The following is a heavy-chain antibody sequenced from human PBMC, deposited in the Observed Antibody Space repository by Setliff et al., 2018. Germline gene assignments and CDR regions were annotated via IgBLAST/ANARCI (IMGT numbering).Heavy chain of an antibody. CDR1: GASISSGTYY. V-gene: IGHV4-39*07. CDR2: IHYSGST. CDR3: ARDATGYSSSWPYYYYYYMDV. Sequence: NPSETLSLTCTVSGASISSGTYYWAWIRQPPGKGLEWIGRIHYSGSTYYNTSLKSRVTISVDTSKNQFSLKLSSVTAADTAVYYCARDATGYSSSWPYYYYYYMDVWGKGTTVTVSS. D-gene: IGHD6-13*01. J-gene: IGHJ6*03.